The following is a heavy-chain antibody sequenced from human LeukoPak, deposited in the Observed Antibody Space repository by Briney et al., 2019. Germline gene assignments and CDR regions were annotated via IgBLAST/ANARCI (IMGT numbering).Heavy chain of an antibody. D-gene: IGHD6-6*01. CDR3: ASDSSSSKD. Sequence: SETLSLTCTVSGGSISSSSYYWGWIRQPPGKGLEWIGSIYYSGSIYYNPSLKSRVTISVDTSKNQSALKLSSVTAADTAVYYSASDSSSSKDWGQGTLVTVSS. V-gene: IGHV4-39*06. J-gene: IGHJ4*02. CDR1: GGSISSSSYY. CDR2: IYYSGSI.